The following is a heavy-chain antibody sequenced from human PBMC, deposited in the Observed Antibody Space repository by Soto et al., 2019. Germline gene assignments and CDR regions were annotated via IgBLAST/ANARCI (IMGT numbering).Heavy chain of an antibody. CDR3: ARMGSPVTTARLDY. D-gene: IGHD4-17*01. CDR2: IYHSGST. V-gene: IGHV4-4*02. Sequence: QVQLQESGPGLVKPSGTLSLTCAVSGGSTSSGDWWSWVRQPPGKGLEWIGEIYHSGSTNLNPSLESRVTVSVDKSKNEFSLKLTSVAAADTAVYYCARMGSPVTTARLDYWGQGTLVTVSS. CDR1: GGSTSSGDW. J-gene: IGHJ4*02.